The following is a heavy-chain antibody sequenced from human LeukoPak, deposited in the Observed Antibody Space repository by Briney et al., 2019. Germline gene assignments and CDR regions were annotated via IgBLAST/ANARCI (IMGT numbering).Heavy chain of an antibody. CDR3: ARVSPEIVVVTGTGAPDY. D-gene: IGHD2-21*02. CDR1: GVTFSSYD. V-gene: IGHV3-33*01. CDR2: IWYDGSNK. J-gene: IGHJ4*02. Sequence: GGSLRLSCAASGVTFSSYDMHWVRQAPGKELEWVAVIWYDGSNKYYADSVKGRFTISRDNSKTTVYLQMNSLRDEDTAVYYCARVSPEIVVVTGTGAPDYWGQGTLVSVSS.